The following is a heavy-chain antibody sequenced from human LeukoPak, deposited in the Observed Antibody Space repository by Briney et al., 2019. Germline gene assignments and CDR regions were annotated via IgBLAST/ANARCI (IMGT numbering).Heavy chain of an antibody. Sequence: SETLSLTCAVYGGSFSGYYWSWIRQPPGKGLEWIGEIDHSGSTNYNPSLKSRVTISVDTSKNQFSLKLSSVTAADTAVYYCARGRRYYYGSGSYDLGMDVWGQGTTVTVSS. CDR1: GGSFSGYY. CDR3: ARGRRYYYGSGSYDLGMDV. D-gene: IGHD3-10*01. V-gene: IGHV4-34*01. CDR2: IDHSGST. J-gene: IGHJ6*02.